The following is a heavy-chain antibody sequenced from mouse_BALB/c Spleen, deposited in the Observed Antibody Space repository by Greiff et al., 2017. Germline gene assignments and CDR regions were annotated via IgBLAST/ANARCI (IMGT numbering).Heavy chain of an antibody. Sequence: VQLQQSGPELVRPGVSVKISCKGSGYTFTDYAMHWVKQSHAKSLEWIGVISTYYGNTNYNQKFKGKATMTVDKSSSTAYMELARLTSEDSAIYYCARIITTATRAMDYWGQGTSVTVSS. J-gene: IGHJ4*01. CDR2: ISTYYGNT. CDR1: GYTFTDYA. CDR3: ARIITTATRAMDY. D-gene: IGHD1-2*01. V-gene: IGHV1-67*01.